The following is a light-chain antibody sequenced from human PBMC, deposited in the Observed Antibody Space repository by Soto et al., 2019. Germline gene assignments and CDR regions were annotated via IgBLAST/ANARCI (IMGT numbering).Light chain of an antibody. CDR3: QHYSTWLWT. CDR1: QGISSL. Sequence: DIQMTQSPSSVSASVGDRVTITCRASQGISSLLAWYQQKPGKAPNLLIHTASSLQSGVPSRFSGSGSGTDFTLTISSLQSEDFAVYYCQHYSTWLWTFGQGTKVEIK. J-gene: IGKJ1*01. V-gene: IGKV1-12*01. CDR2: TAS.